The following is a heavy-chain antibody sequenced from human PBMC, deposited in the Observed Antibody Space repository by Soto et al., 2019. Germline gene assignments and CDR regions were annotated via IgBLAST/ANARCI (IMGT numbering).Heavy chain of an antibody. Sequence: SETLSLTCAVYGGSFSSNYWGWIRQPPGKGLEWIGNIYYSGSTYYNPSLKSRVTISVDTSKNQFSLNLSSVTAADTAVYYCARTFYYYYMDVWGKGTTVTAP. D-gene: IGHD3-3*02. CDR3: ARTFYYYYMDV. J-gene: IGHJ6*03. V-gene: IGHV4-39*01. CDR2: IYYSGST. CDR1: GGSFSSNY.